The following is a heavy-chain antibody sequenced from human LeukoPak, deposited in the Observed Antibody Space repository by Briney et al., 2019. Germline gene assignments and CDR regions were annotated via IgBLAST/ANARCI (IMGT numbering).Heavy chain of an antibody. J-gene: IGHJ4*02. CDR3: ARHDYGDYVTDY. CDR1: GTGFTSSW. D-gene: IGHD4-17*01. Sequence: GESLKISCKGSGTGFTSSWIGWVRQMPGKGLGWMGIIYPGDSDTRYSPSFQGQVTISADKSISTAYLQWSSLKASDTAMYYCARHDYGDYVTDYWGQGTLVTVSS. V-gene: IGHV5-51*01. CDR2: IYPGDSDT.